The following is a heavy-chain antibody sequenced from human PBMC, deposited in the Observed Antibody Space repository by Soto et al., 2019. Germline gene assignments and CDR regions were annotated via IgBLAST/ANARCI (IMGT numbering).Heavy chain of an antibody. D-gene: IGHD6-19*01. CDR2: INSDGSTT. CDR1: GFTFSNHW. CDR3: ARGYSSGPDY. Sequence: EVQLVESGGGVVQPGGSLRLSCAASGFTFSNHWMHWVRKVPGKGLVWVARINSDGSTTTYADSVKGRFTISRANARNTLYLQMDSLRAGDTALYYCARGYSSGPDYWGQGTLVTVSS. V-gene: IGHV3-74*01. J-gene: IGHJ4*02.